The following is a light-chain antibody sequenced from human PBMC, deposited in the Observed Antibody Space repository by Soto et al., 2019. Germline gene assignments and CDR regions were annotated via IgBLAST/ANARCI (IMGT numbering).Light chain of an antibody. CDR2: DVS. CDR3: SSYSSSSTLIV. V-gene: IGLV2-14*03. J-gene: IGLJ2*01. Sequence: QSALTQPASVSGSPGQSITISCTGTSSDVGGYNYVSWYQQHPGNAPKLMIYDVSNRPSGVSNRFSGSKSGNTASLTISGLQAEDEADYYCSSYSSSSTLIVFGGGTKVTVL. CDR1: SSDVGGYNY.